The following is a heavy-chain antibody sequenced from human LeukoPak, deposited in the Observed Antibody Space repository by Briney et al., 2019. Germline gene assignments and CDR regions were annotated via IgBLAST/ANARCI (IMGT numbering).Heavy chain of an antibody. D-gene: IGHD3-10*01. Sequence: GGSLRLSCAGSGFTFSSYSMNWVRQAPGKGLEWVSSISSSSSYIYYADSVKGRFTISRDNAKNSLYLQMNSLRAEDTAVYYCARHGSITMVRGRLRYYYMDVRGKGTTVTISS. CDR1: GFTFSSYS. J-gene: IGHJ6*03. CDR2: ISSSSSYI. CDR3: ARHGSITMVRGRLRYYYMDV. V-gene: IGHV3-21*01.